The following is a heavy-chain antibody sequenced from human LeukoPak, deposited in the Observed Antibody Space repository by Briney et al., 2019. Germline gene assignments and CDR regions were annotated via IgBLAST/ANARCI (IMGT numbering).Heavy chain of an antibody. J-gene: IGHJ3*02. CDR1: GGSISSYY. V-gene: IGHV4-59*08. D-gene: IGHD4-17*01. CDR3: ARHDSGTVTTSPSPDAFDI. CDR2: IYYSGST. Sequence: PSETLSLTCTVSGGSISSYYWSWIRQPPGKGLEWIGYIYYSGSTNYNPSLKSRVTISVDTSKNQFSLKLSSVTAADTAAYYCARHDSGTVTTSPSPDAFDIWGQGTMVTVSS.